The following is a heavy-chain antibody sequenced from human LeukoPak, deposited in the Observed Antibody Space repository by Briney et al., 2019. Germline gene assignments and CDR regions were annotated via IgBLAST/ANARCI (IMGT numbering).Heavy chain of an antibody. J-gene: IGHJ4*02. CDR3: ARDIDRSYSYGYYFDY. CDR2: ISWNSGSI. V-gene: IGHV3-9*01. CDR1: GFTFDDYA. Sequence: GGSLRLSCAASGFTFDDYAMHWVRQAPGKGLEWVSGISWNSGSIGYADSVKGRFTISRDNAKNSLYLQMNSLRTEDTALYYCARDIDRSYSYGYYFDYWGQGTLVTVSS. D-gene: IGHD5-18*01.